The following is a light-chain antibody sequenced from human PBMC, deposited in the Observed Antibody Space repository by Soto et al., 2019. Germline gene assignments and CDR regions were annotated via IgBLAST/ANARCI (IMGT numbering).Light chain of an antibody. CDR2: GAS. Sequence: EIVLTQSPGTLSLSPGQRATLSCRASQSVASNFLTWYQQKPGQAPRLLIFGASSRATGIPDRFSDSGSGTDFTLTINRLEPEDFAVYYCQQYDNSLWTFGQGTKVDI. J-gene: IGKJ1*01. CDR1: QSVASNF. V-gene: IGKV3-20*01. CDR3: QQYDNSLWT.